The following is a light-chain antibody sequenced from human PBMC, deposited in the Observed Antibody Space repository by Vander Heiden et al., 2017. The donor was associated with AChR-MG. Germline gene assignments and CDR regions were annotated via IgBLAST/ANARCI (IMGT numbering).Light chain of an antibody. Sequence: SYVLTQPPPVSVAPGKTARITWGGNNIGSKSVHWYQQKPGQAPVLVVYDDSDRPSGIPERFSGSNSGNTATLTISRVEAGDEADYYCQVWDSSSDHPLFGGGTKLTVL. CDR2: DDS. CDR3: QVWDSSSDHPL. J-gene: IGLJ2*01. CDR1: NIGSKS. V-gene: IGLV3-21*03.